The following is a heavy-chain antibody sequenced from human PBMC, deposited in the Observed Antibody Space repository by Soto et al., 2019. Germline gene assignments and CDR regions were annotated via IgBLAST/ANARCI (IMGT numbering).Heavy chain of an antibody. V-gene: IGHV4-59*01. J-gene: IGHJ3*02. CDR3: ASGFYDSRGYSEAFDI. D-gene: IGHD3-22*01. Sequence: SETLSLTCTVSGGSISGDHWNWIRQPPGKGLEWIAYVSSSGSTKYNPSLKSRVTISIDTTKNQFSLRLSSVTAADTAVYYCASGFYDSRGYSEAFDIWGQGTKVTVS. CDR2: VSSSGST. CDR1: GGSISGDH.